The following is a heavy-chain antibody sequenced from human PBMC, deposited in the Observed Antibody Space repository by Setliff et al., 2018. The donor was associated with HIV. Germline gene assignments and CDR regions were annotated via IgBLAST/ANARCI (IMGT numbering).Heavy chain of an antibody. CDR1: GFTFSSYS. CDR3: ARDNNYYDSSGYYPYNWFDP. CDR2: IYYSGST. Sequence: GSLRLSCAASGFTFSSYSMNWVRQAPGKGLDWIGSIYYSGSTNYNPSLKSRVTISVDTSKNQFSLKLSSVTAADTAVYYCARDNNYYDSSGYYPYNWFDPWGQGTLVTVSS. D-gene: IGHD3-22*01. V-gene: IGHV4-59*01. J-gene: IGHJ5*02.